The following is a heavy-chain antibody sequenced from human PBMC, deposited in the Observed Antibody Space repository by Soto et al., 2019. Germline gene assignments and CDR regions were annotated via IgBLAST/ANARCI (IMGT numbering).Heavy chain of an antibody. Sequence: EVQLVESGGGLVKPGGSLRLSCAGSGFSFSDAWMNWFRQAPGKGLEWVGRVESETHGGTTDYAAPVKGRFTVSRDDSENTVFLQMNSLKTEDTAVYYCATGVYYPDYWGQGTLVTVSS. V-gene: IGHV3-15*04. D-gene: IGHD2-8*01. J-gene: IGHJ4*02. CDR2: VESETHGGTT. CDR3: ATGVYYPDY. CDR1: GFSFSDAW.